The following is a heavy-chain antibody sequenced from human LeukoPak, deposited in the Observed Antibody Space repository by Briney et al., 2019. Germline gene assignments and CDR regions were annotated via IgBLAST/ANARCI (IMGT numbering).Heavy chain of an antibody. CDR1: GFTFSSYG. D-gene: IGHD2-2*03. J-gene: IGHJ5*02. CDR2: IRYDGSNK. Sequence: GGSLRLSCAASGFTFSSYGMHWVRQAPGKGLEWVAFIRYDGSNKYYADSVKGRFTISRDNSKNTLYLQMNSLTAADTAVYYCARLLRVGYCSTATCNWFDPWGQGTLVTVSS. V-gene: IGHV3-30*02. CDR3: ARLLRVGYCSTATCNWFDP.